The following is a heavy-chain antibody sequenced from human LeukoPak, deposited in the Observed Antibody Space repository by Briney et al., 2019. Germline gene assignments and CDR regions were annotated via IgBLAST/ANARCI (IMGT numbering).Heavy chain of an antibody. CDR1: GFTFYSYA. V-gene: IGHV3-23*01. Sequence: GGSLRLSCAASGFTFYSYAMSWVRQAPGKGLEWVSAISGSGASTYYADSVKGRFTITRDHSKNMLFLQMNSLTAADTAVYFCARWKFGESDSPFFYFSFGMDVWGQGTTVTVSS. D-gene: IGHD3-10*01. CDR2: ISGSGAST. J-gene: IGHJ6*02. CDR3: ARWKFGESDSPFFYFSFGMDV.